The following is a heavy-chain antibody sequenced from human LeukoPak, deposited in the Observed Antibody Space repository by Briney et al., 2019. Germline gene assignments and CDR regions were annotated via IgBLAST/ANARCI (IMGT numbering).Heavy chain of an antibody. V-gene: IGHV4-34*01. CDR3: ARLGSGSWYAFDI. CDR1: GGSFSGYY. CDR2: INHSGST. Sequence: SETLSLTCAVYGGSFSGYYWTWIRQPPGKGLEWIGEINHSGSTDYNPSLKSRVTISVDTSKNQFSLKLSSVTAADTAVYYCARLGSGSWYAFDIWGQGTMVTVSS. J-gene: IGHJ3*02. D-gene: IGHD6-19*01.